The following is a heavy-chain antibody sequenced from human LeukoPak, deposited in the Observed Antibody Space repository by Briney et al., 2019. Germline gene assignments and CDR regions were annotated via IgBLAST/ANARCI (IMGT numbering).Heavy chain of an antibody. D-gene: IGHD4-23*01. J-gene: IGHJ2*01. V-gene: IGHV3-21*01. CDR3: ARDGVDDYGGKGWYFDL. CDR2: ISSSSSYI. CDR1: GFTFSSYS. Sequence: GGSLRLSCAASGFTFSSYSMNWVRQAPGKGLEWVSSISSSSSYIYYADSVKGRFTISRDNAKNSLYLQMNSLRAEDTAVYYCARDGVDDYGGKGWYFDLWGRGTLVTVSS.